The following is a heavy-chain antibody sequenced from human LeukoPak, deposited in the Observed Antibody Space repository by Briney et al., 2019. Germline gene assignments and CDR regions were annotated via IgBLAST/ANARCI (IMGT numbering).Heavy chain of an antibody. Sequence: SETLSLTCTVSGDSISSTTYYWGWIRQPPGKGLEWIGSIYYTGSTYYNPSLKSRVTISVDTSKNQFSLKLSSVTAADTAVYYCAAIFPAREEKYSYGPFDYWGQGTLVTVSS. D-gene: IGHD5-18*01. CDR1: GDSISSTTYY. CDR3: AAIFPAREEKYSYGPFDY. J-gene: IGHJ4*02. V-gene: IGHV4-39*07. CDR2: IYYTGST.